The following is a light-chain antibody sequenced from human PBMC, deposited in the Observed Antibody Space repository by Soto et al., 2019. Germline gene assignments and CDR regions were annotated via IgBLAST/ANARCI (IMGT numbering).Light chain of an antibody. Sequence: DIQMTRSPSTLSASVGDRVTITCRASQSISIWLSLYQQKPGKAPKLLIYKASTLKSGVPSRFSGTGSGTEFTFSITSLKPEDFGTYYCQQCYMGWTFGQGTKVDI. J-gene: IGKJ1*01. CDR2: KAS. CDR1: QSISIW. CDR3: QQCYMGWT. V-gene: IGKV1-5*03.